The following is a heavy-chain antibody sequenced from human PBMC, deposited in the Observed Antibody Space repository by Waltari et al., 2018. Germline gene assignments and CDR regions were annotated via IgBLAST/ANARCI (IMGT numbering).Heavy chain of an antibody. Sequence: EVQLVESGGGLVQPGGSLRLSCAASGFTFSSSEMNWVRQAPGKGLEWVSYISSSGSTIYYADSVKGRFTISRDNAKNSLYLQMNSLRAEDTAVYYCARVSGELLYYYYGMDVWGQGTTVTVSS. V-gene: IGHV3-48*03. CDR1: GFTFSSSE. CDR2: ISSSGSTI. CDR3: ARVSGELLYYYYGMDV. J-gene: IGHJ6*02. D-gene: IGHD3-10*01.